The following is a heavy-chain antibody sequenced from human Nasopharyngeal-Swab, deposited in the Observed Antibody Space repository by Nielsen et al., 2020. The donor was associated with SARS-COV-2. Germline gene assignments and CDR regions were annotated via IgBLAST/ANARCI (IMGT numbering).Heavy chain of an antibody. D-gene: IGHD3-16*01. V-gene: IGHV1-46*01. CDR1: GYTFTSYY. J-gene: IGHJ4*02. Sequence: ASVKVSCKASGYTFTSYYMHWVRQAPGQGLEWMGIINPSGGSTSYAQKFQGRVTMTRDTSTSTVYMGLSSLRSEDTAVYYCASSLGEFQAADYWGQGTLVTVSS. CDR3: ASSLGEFQAADY. CDR2: INPSGGST.